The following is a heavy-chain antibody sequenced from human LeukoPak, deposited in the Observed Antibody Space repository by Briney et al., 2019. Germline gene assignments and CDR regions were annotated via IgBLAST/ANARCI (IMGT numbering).Heavy chain of an antibody. D-gene: IGHD3-22*01. J-gene: IGHJ4*02. V-gene: IGHV3-21*01. Sequence: GGSLRLSCTVSGFSLSSYAMSWVRQAPGKGLEWVSSISSSSSYIFYADSVKGRFTISRDNAKNSLFLQMNSLRAEDTAVYYCARDPSGYYQFDSWGQGTLVTVSS. CDR2: ISSSSSYI. CDR3: ARDPSGYYQFDS. CDR1: GFSLSSYA.